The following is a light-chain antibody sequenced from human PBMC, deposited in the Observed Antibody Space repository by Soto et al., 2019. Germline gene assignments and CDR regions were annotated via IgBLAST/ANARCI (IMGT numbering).Light chain of an antibody. J-gene: IGKJ5*01. CDR2: GAS. CDR3: QQYNNWLLLT. V-gene: IGKV3-15*01. CDR1: QSVSSSY. Sequence: EIVMTQSPATLSVSPGERATLSCRASQSVSSSYLAWYQQKPGQAPRLLIYGASTRATGIPARFSGSGSGTEFTLTISSLQSEDFAVYYCQQYNNWLLLTFGQGTRLEIK.